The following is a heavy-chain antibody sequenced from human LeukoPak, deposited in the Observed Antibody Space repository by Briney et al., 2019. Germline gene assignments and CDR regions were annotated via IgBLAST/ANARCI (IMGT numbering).Heavy chain of an antibody. CDR1: GYTFTGYY. V-gene: IGHV1-18*04. J-gene: IGHJ6*02. CDR3: ARDGIAARTSGMDV. D-gene: IGHD6-6*01. CDR2: ISAYSGDT. Sequence: ASVKVSCKASGYTFTGYYMHWVRQAPGQGLEWMGWISAYSGDTNYAQKVQGRVTMTTDTSTSTAYKELRSLRSDDTAVYYCARDGIAARTSGMDVWGQGTTVTVSS.